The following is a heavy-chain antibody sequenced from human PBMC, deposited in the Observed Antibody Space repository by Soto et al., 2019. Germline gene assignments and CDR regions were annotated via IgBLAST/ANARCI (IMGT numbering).Heavy chain of an antibody. Sequence: GGSLRLSCAVSEFTFADYAVHWVRQSAGKGLEWVSFINADGSEKYYADSVRGRFTISRDNSKDSFYLQMNSPRLEDTAMYYCAKAKFSYDSSTYDSWGQGTLVTVSS. D-gene: IGHD3-22*01. J-gene: IGHJ4*02. CDR1: EFTFADYA. CDR3: AKAKFSYDSSTYDS. V-gene: IGHV3-43D*04. CDR2: INADGSEK.